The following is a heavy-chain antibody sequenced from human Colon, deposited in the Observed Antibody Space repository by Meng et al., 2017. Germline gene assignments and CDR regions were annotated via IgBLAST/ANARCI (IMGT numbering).Heavy chain of an antibody. CDR1: GFTSSTYS. D-gene: IGHD6-19*01. J-gene: IGHJ4*02. Sequence: GGSLRLSCAASGFTSSTYSMNWVRQAPGKGLEWVSSISSDGSYIYYADSVKGRFTISRDNAKNSLYLQMNSLRAEDTAVYYCARDMSSGWTDYYYFDYWGQGTLVTVSS. CDR2: ISSDGSYI. CDR3: ARDMSSGWTDYYYFDY. V-gene: IGHV3-21*01.